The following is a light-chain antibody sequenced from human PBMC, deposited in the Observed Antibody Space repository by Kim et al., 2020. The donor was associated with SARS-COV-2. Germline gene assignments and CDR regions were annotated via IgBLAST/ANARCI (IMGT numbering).Light chain of an antibody. CDR2: DAS. J-gene: IGKJ2*03. V-gene: IGKV1-13*02. CDR3: QQFNAYPYS. CDR1: QGISRA. Sequence: AIQLTQSPSSLSASVGDRVTISCRASQGISRALAWYQQKPGKAPKLLIRDASNLESGVPSRFSGSGSGTDFTLTITSLQPEDFATYYCQQFNAYPYSFGQGTKLEI.